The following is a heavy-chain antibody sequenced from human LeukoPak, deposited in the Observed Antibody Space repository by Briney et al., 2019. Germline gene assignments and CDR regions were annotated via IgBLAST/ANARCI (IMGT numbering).Heavy chain of an antibody. J-gene: IGHJ4*02. CDR2: ISGSGGST. D-gene: IGHD2-2*02. Sequence: GGSLRLSCAASGFTFSSYAMSWVRQAPGKGLEWVSAISGSGGSTYYADSVKGRFTISRDNSKNTLYLQMNSLRAEDTAVYYCAKDQIPSGAEYHFDYWGQGTLVTVSS. V-gene: IGHV3-23*01. CDR3: AKDQIPSGAEYHFDY. CDR1: GFTFSSYA.